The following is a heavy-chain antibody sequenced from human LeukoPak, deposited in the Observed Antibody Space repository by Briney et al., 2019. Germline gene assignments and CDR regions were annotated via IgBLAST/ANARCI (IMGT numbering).Heavy chain of an antibody. D-gene: IGHD3-10*01. V-gene: IGHV3-30-3*01. CDR1: GFTFSTYA. J-gene: IGHJ3*02. CDR2: ISFDGSDK. CDR3: ARVSTSGSGNYLTRAFDI. Sequence: HSGGSLRLSCAASGFTFSTYAMHWVRQAPGKGPEWVTVISFDGSDKYYIDSVKGRFTISRDNSKNTLYLEMNSLRPEDTAVYYCARVSTSGSGNYLTRAFDIWGQGTVVTVSS.